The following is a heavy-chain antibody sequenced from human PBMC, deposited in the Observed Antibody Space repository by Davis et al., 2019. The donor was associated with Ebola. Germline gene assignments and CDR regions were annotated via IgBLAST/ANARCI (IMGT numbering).Heavy chain of an antibody. J-gene: IGHJ5*02. CDR2: INPNSGGT. CDR3: ARAIAAPNGFDP. V-gene: IGHV1-2*06. D-gene: IGHD6-13*01. Sequence: ASVTVSCKASGYTFTGYYMHWVRQAPGQGLEWMGRINPNSGGTDYAQKFQSRVTMTSDTSISTAYMELSRLRSDDTAVYYCARAIAAPNGFDPWGQGTLVTVSS. CDR1: GYTFTGYY.